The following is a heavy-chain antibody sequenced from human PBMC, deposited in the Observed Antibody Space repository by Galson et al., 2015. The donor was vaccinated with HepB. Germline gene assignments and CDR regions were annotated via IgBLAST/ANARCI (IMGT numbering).Heavy chain of an antibody. CDR1: GYTFTSYG. D-gene: IGHD3-10*01. J-gene: IGHJ4*02. V-gene: IGHV1-18*01. CDR2: ISAYNGNT. Sequence: SVKVSCKASGYTFTSYGISWVRQAPGQGLEWMGWISAYNGNTNYAQKLQERVTITRDMSTSTAYMELSSLRSEDTAVYYCAAIALGVRLGYFDYWGQGTLVTVSS. CDR3: AAIALGVRLGYFDY.